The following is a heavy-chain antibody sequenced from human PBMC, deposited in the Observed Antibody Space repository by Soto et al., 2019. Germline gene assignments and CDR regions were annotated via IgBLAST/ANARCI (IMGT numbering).Heavy chain of an antibody. J-gene: IGHJ4*02. CDR1: GFSLSTSGVG. Sequence: QITLKESGPTLVKPTQTLTLTCTFSGFSLSTSGVGVGWIRQPPGKALEWLALIYWDDDKRYSPSLKSRITNTKDTTKNHVVLTITNRDPGDTATYYSANIQPYYDILSDYQALNYFDYWGQGTLVTVSS. CDR2: IYWDDDK. D-gene: IGHD3-9*01. V-gene: IGHV2-5*02. CDR3: ANIQPYYDILSDYQALNYFDY.